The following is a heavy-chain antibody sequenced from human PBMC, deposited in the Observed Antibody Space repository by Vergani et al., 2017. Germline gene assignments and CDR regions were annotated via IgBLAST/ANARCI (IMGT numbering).Heavy chain of an antibody. J-gene: IGHJ4*02. CDR1: GFTFSSYA. CDR2: ISGSGGST. Sequence: EVQLLESGGGLVQPGGSLRLSCAASGFTFSSYAMSWVRQAPGKGLEWVSAISGSGGSTYYADSVKCRFTISRDNTKNTLYLQMNSLRAEDTAVYYCAKEGLYSSSWYYSGWGQGTLVTVSS. V-gene: IGHV3-23*01. CDR3: AKEGLYSSSWYYSG. D-gene: IGHD6-13*01.